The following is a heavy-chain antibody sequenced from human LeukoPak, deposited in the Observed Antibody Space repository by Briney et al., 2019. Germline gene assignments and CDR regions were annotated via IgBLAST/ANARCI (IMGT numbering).Heavy chain of an antibody. Sequence: HAGGSLRLSCAASGFIFSSYGMHWVRQAPGKGLEWVAVAYGDGNSKYYADSVKGRFTISRDNSKNTLYLQMNSLRAEDTAVYYCARDRYSSGARLFDYWGQGTLVTVSS. CDR1: GFIFSSYG. D-gene: IGHD6-19*01. CDR2: AYGDGNSK. J-gene: IGHJ4*02. V-gene: IGHV3-33*01. CDR3: ARDRYSSGARLFDY.